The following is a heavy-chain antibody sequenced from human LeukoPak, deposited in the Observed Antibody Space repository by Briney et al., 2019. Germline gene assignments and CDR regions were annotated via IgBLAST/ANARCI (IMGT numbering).Heavy chain of an antibody. Sequence: GGSLRLSCAASRFTFSSYTMNWVRQAPGKGLEWVGRIQSKADGGTAHYAAPVKGRFTISRDDSTNTLFLQMNSLKTEDTAVYYCTTTSVILHQHWGQGTQVTVSS. J-gene: IGHJ1*01. CDR1: RFTFSSYT. CDR2: IQSKADGGTA. CDR3: TTTSVILHQH. V-gene: IGHV3-15*01. D-gene: IGHD2/OR15-2a*01.